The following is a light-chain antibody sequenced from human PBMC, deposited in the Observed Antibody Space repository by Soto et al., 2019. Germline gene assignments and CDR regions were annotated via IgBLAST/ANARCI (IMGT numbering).Light chain of an antibody. CDR2: DAS. V-gene: IGKV3-11*01. CDR1: QIVSSY. J-gene: IGKJ4*01. CDR3: QQRSDWPLT. Sequence: EIVLTQSPATLSLSPGERATLSCRASQIVSSYLAWYQQKPGQAPRLLIYDASTRATGIPARFSGSGSGTDFTLTIANLEPEDFAVYYCQQRSDWPLTFGVGTKVEIK.